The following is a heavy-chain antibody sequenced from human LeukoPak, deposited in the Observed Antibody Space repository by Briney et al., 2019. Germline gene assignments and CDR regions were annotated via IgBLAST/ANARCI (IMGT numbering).Heavy chain of an antibody. D-gene: IGHD6-19*01. J-gene: IGHJ3*02. CDR3: ARERTPYSSGLDAFDI. V-gene: IGHV3-13*04. CDR2: IDTAGNT. CDR1: GFTFSSYD. Sequence: GGSLRLSCAASGFTFSSYDMHWVRQATGKGLEWVSAIDTAGNTYYPGSVKGRFTISRENAKNSLYLQMNSLRAGDTAVYYCARERTPYSSGLDAFDIWGQRTMVTVSS.